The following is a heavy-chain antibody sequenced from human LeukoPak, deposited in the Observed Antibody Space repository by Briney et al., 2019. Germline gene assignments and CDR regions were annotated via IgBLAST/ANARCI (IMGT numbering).Heavy chain of an antibody. V-gene: IGHV4-30-2*01. CDR2: IYHSGST. J-gene: IGHJ4*02. CDR1: GGSISSGGYS. Sequence: PSETLSLTCAVSGGSISSGGYSWSWIRQPPGKGLEWIVYIYHSGSTYYNPSLKSRVTISVDTSKNQFSLKLSSVTAADTAVYYCARGTLLKWLGCYFDYWGQGTLVTVSS. CDR3: ARGTLLKWLGCYFDY. D-gene: IGHD3-22*01.